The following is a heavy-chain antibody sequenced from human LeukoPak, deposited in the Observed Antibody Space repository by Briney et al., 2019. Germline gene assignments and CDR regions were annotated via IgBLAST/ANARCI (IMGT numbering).Heavy chain of an antibody. V-gene: IGHV4-59*01. D-gene: IGHD5-18*01. CDR2: VYYRGSP. CDR3: GHTYGGLFDY. CDR1: GASINGDY. Sequence: PETLSPTCNVSGASINGDYWGWIRHPPGKGLQLVGYVYYRGSPNYNPCLESRLTISVDASKSQFSLKLRSVTTADTAIYYCGHTYGGLFDYRGQGILVTVSS. J-gene: IGHJ4*02.